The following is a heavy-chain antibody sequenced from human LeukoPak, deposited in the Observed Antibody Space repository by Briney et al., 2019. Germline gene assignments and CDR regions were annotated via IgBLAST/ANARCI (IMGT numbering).Heavy chain of an antibody. CDR2: IIPIFGTA. D-gene: IGHD3-3*01. CDR3: ARSPTIFEVVTTYYYYYYYMDV. V-gene: IGHV1-69*01. J-gene: IGHJ6*03. CDR1: GGTFSSCA. Sequence: SVKVSCKASGGTFSSCAISWVRQAPGQGLEWMGGIIPIFGTANYAQKFQGRVTITADESTSTAYMELSSLRSEDTAVYYCARSPTIFEVVTTYYYYYYYMDVWGKGTTVTVSS.